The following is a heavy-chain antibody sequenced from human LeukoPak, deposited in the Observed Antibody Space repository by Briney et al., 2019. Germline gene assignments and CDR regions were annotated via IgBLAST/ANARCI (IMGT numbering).Heavy chain of an antibody. D-gene: IGHD1-14*01. J-gene: IGHJ4*02. Sequence: PGRSLRLSCAASGVTFSIYGMHWVRQAPGKGLEWVAVISSDGREEDYADSVRGRFTISRDNSRDTLYLQMSSLRPEDAAVYYCRAATKNRGYYFDYWGQGTLVTVSS. V-gene: IGHV3-30*03. CDR1: GVTFSIYG. CDR3: RAATKNRGYYFDY. CDR2: ISSDGREE.